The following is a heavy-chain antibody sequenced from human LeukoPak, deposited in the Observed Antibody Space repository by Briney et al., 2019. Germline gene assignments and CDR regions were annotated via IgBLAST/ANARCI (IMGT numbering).Heavy chain of an antibody. D-gene: IGHD3-10*01. CDR2: TYYSGST. Sequence: SETLSLTCTVSGGSISSYYWSWIRQPPGKGLEWIGFTYYSGSTNYNPSLKSRVTISVDTSKNQFSLKLSSVTAADTAAYYCARILNYYGSGSPYWFDPWGQGTLVTVSS. V-gene: IGHV4-59*01. CDR3: ARILNYYGSGSPYWFDP. CDR1: GGSISSYY. J-gene: IGHJ5*02.